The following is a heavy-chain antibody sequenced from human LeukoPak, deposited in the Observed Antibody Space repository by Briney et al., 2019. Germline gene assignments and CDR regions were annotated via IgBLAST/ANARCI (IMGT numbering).Heavy chain of an antibody. CDR3: AKDGDKGRYSWNRDANFDY. V-gene: IGHV3-23*01. D-gene: IGHD1-20*01. Sequence: PGETLRLTCAASGGTFSSYSRSWIRQPPGKGLEWVSAVNHSGANTYYAAPEKRVSTTSRANSKHTLFLQMNGPTAEATADYYCAKDGDKGRYSWNRDANFDYWGQGNLVPVSS. CDR1: GGTFSSYS. CDR2: VNHSGANT. J-gene: IGHJ4*02.